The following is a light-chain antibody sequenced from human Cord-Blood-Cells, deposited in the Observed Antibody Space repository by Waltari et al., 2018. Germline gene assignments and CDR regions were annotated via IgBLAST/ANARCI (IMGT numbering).Light chain of an antibody. CDR2: GAS. Sequence: EIVLTQSPGTLSLSPAERATLSGRASHSVSSSYLAWYQQKPGQAPRLLIYGASSRATGIPDRFSGSGSETDFTLTISSLEPEDVAVYYCQQYGSSPPLTFGGGTKVEIK. CDR3: QQYGSSPPLT. CDR1: HSVSSSY. V-gene: IGKV3-20*01. J-gene: IGKJ4*01.